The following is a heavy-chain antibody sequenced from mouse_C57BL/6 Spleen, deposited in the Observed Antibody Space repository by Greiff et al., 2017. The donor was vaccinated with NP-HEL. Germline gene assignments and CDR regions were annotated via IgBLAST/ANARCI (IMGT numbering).Heavy chain of an antibody. V-gene: IGHV1-52*01. CDR1: GYTFTSYW. Sequence: QVQLQQPGAELVRPGSSVKLSCKASGYTFTSYWMHWVKQRPIQGLEWIGNIDPSDSETHYNQKFKDKATLTVDKSSSTAYMQLSSLTSEDSAVYYCAALGEGYGNYIDYWGQGTTLTVSS. CDR2: IDPSDSET. CDR3: AALGEGYGNYIDY. D-gene: IGHD2-1*01. J-gene: IGHJ2*01.